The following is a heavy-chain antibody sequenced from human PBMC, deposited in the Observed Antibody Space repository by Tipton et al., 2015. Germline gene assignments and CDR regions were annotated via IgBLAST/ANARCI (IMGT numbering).Heavy chain of an antibody. CDR2: VYYSGST. D-gene: IGHD6-19*01. V-gene: IGHV4-61*01. J-gene: IGHJ5*02. CDR3: ARQAPIAVAASNWFDP. Sequence: TLSLTCIVSGGSVSSGSYYWSWIRQPPGKGLEWIGYVYYSGSTNYNPSLKSRVTISVDTSKNQFSLKLSSVTAADTAVYYCARQAPIAVAASNWFDPWGQGTLVTVSS. CDR1: GGSVSSGSYY.